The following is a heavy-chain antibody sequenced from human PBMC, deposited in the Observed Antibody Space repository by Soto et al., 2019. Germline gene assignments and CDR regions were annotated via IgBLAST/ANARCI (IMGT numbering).Heavy chain of an antibody. Sequence: ASVKVSCKASGGTFSSYTISWVRQAPGQGLEWMGRIIPILGIANYAQKFQGRVTITADKSTSTAYMELSSLRSEDTAVYYCASRFKFELENDAFDIWGQGTMVTVSS. CDR2: IIPILGIA. D-gene: IGHD3-16*01. J-gene: IGHJ3*02. V-gene: IGHV1-69*02. CDR1: GGTFSSYT. CDR3: ASRFKFELENDAFDI.